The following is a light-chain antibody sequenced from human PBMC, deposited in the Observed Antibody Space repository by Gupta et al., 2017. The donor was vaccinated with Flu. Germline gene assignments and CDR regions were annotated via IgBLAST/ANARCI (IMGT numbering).Light chain of an antibody. CDR3: QQYNSWRPVT. CDR2: SAS. Sequence: IVMTQSPASLSVSPGERVTLSCRASQNININLAWYQQKPGQAPRLLIYSASSRATGVPDRFGGSGSGTEFTLTISNLQSEDFAVYFCQQYNSWRPVTFGGGTKVEF. V-gene: IGKV3-15*01. J-gene: IGKJ4*01. CDR1: QNININ.